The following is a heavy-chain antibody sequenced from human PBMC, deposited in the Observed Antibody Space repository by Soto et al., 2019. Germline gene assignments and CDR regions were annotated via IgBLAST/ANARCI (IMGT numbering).Heavy chain of an antibody. V-gene: IGHV3-33*01. CDR2: ILNDGSNR. J-gene: IGHJ6*02. Sequence: QVQLVESGGGVVQPGRSLRLSCAASGFTFSNYGMHWVRQAPGEGLEWVAVILNDGSNRYHADSVKDRFTISRDNSSNMLYLQMNSLRAEDTAVYYCARDDEYSGNGMDVWGQGTTVTVS. D-gene: IGHD3-10*01. CDR3: ARDDEYSGNGMDV. CDR1: GFTFSNYG.